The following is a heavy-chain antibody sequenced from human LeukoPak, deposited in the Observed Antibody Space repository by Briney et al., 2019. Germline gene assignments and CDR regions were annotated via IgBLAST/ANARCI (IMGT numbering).Heavy chain of an antibody. CDR3: ARQNSRYVNWFDP. Sequence: SETLSLTCTVSGGSISSSSCYWGWIRQPPGKGLEWIGSIYYSGSTYYNPSLKSRVTISVDTSKNQFSLKLSSVTAADTAVYYCARQNSRYVNWFDPWGQGTLVTVSS. CDR1: GGSISSSSCY. D-gene: IGHD4-23*01. CDR2: IYYSGST. J-gene: IGHJ5*02. V-gene: IGHV4-39*01.